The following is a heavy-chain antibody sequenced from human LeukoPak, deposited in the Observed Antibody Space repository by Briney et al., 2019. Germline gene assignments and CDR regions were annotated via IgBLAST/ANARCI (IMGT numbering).Heavy chain of an antibody. V-gene: IGHV1-18*01. D-gene: IGHD3-9*01. J-gene: IGHJ3*02. CDR1: GYTFTRYA. CDR2: ISTYNGNT. Sequence: ASVKVSCKACGYTFTRYAFSWVRQAPGQGLEWMGWISTYNGNTNYAQKFQGRVTMTTDTSTTTTYMELRSLRSDDTAVYYCARESEAGYYPIWGQGTMVTVSS. CDR3: ARESEAGYYPI.